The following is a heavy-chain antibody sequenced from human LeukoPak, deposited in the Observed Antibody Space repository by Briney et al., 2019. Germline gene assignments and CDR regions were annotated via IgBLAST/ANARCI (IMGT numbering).Heavy chain of an antibody. D-gene: IGHD3-3*01. J-gene: IGHJ4*02. Sequence: GGSLRLSCAASGFPFSDYSMNWVRQAPGKGLEWVSYISSSSSTIYYADSMKGRFTISRDNAKNSLYLQMNSLRAEDTAVYYCARANPPSITIFGVVNPFVDYWGQGTLVTVSS. CDR2: ISSSSSTI. CDR1: GFPFSDYS. V-gene: IGHV3-48*01. CDR3: ARANPPSITIFGVVNPFVDY.